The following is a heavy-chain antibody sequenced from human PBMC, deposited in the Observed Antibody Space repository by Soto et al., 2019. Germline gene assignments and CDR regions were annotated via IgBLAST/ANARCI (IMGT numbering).Heavy chain of an antibody. V-gene: IGHV3-23*01. CDR2: TSGSGGST. D-gene: IGHD4-4*01. Sequence: LRLSCAASGFTFSSYAMSWVRQAPGKGLEWVSATSGSGGSTYYADSVKGRFTISRDNSKNTLYLQMNSLRAEDTAVYYCAKDPTYASYYYYYGMDVWGQGTTVTVSS. CDR1: GFTFSSYA. J-gene: IGHJ6*02. CDR3: AKDPTYASYYYYYGMDV.